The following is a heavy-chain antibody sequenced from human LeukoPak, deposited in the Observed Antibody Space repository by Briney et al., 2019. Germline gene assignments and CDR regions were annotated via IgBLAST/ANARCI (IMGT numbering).Heavy chain of an antibody. V-gene: IGHV1-18*01. CDR3: ARGAAAAPHGPHDY. Sequence: GASVKVSCKASGYTFTSYGISWVRQAPGRGLEWMGWISAYNGNTNYAQKLQGRVTMTTDTSTSTAYMELRSLRSDDTAVYYCARGAAAAPHGPHDYWGQGTLVTVSS. CDR2: ISAYNGNT. J-gene: IGHJ4*02. CDR1: GYTFTSYG. D-gene: IGHD6-13*01.